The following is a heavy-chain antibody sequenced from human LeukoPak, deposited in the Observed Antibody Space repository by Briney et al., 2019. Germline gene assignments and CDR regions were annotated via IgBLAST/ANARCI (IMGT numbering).Heavy chain of an antibody. D-gene: IGHD1-7*01. J-gene: IGHJ4*02. V-gene: IGHV1-2*02. CDR1: GYTFSGYY. CDR2: INPNSRGT. CDR3: ARDLDGNYRFDF. Sequence: ASVKLSCKTSGYTFSGYYIHWVRQAPGQGLEWMAWINPNSRGTHSVQKFQGRVTMTSDTSISTAYMELSSLTSDDSAVYYCARDLDGNYRFDFWGQGTLVTVSS.